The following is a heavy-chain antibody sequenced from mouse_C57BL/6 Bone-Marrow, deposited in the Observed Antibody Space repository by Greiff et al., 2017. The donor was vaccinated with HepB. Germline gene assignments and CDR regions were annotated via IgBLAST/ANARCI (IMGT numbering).Heavy chain of an antibody. V-gene: IGHV1-82*01. CDR3: ARDPLDDDYYVGYFDY. J-gene: IGHJ2*01. D-gene: IGHD2-3*01. Sequence: QVQLQQSGAELVKPGASVKMSCRASGYTFTNNWITWVRQRPGQGLDWIGRIYPGDGNTNYNGKFKGRATLIADTSSSTAYMQLSRLTSEDSAVYFCARDPLDDDYYVGYFDYWGQGTTLTVSS. CDR2: IYPGDGNT. CDR1: GYTFTNNW.